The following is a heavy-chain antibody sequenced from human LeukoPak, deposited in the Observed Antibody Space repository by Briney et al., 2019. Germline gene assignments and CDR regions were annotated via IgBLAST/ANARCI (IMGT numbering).Heavy chain of an antibody. V-gene: IGHV3-48*01. J-gene: IGHJ6*02. Sequence: GGSLRLSCAASGFTFSSYSMNWARQVSGKGLEWVSHISSSSSTIYYADSVKGRFTISRDNAKNSLYLQMNNLRAEDTAVYYCARDFKPYYYGMDVWGQGTTVTVSS. CDR2: ISSSSSTI. CDR1: GFTFSSYS. CDR3: ARDFKPYYYGMDV.